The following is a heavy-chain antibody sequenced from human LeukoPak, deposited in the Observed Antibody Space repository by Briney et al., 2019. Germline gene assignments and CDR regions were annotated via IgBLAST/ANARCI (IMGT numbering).Heavy chain of an antibody. J-gene: IGHJ5*02. V-gene: IGHV1-8*01. CDR2: MNPNSGNT. Sequence: ASVKVSCKASGYTFTTYDINWVRQATGQGLEWMRWMNPNSGNTGYAQKFQGRVTMTRDTSTSTVYMELSSLRSEDTAVYYCARQGTTRAHNWFDPWGQGTLVTVSS. D-gene: IGHD4-17*01. CDR3: ARQGTTRAHNWFDP. CDR1: GYTFTTYD.